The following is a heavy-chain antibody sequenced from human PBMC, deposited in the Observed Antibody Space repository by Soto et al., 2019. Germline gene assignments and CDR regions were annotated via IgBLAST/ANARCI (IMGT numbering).Heavy chain of an antibody. CDR3: AREPIWTYTWNYARLNYLEH. D-gene: IGHD1-7*01. CDR1: GYTFTNNV. J-gene: IGHJ4*02. CDR2: IHTAKGNT. Sequence: GSVNVSCKASGYTFTNNVIHWLRQAPGQTLEWMGWIHTAKGNTKYSQKFEARVTLTRDTAASTAYMELNSLRSDDTAVYYCAREPIWTYTWNYARLNYLEHWCQGTMVSVSS. V-gene: IGHV1-3*04.